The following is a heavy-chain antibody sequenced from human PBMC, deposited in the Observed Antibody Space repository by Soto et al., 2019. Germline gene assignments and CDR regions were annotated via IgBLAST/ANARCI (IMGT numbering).Heavy chain of an antibody. CDR2: IYHSGST. J-gene: IGHJ5*02. CDR3: ARVPGP. D-gene: IGHD7-27*01. V-gene: IGHV4-30-2*01. Sequence: SETLSLTCAVHTESFSTYYCSWIRQPPGKGLEWIGYIYHSGSTYYNPSLKSRVTISVDRSKNQFSLKLSSVTAADTAVYYCARVPGPWGQGTLVTVSS. CDR1: TESFSTYY.